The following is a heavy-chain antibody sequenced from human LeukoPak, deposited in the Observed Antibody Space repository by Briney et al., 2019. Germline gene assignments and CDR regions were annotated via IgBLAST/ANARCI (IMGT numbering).Heavy chain of an antibody. CDR3: GRRVSHEGMDV. J-gene: IGHJ6*02. CDR2: ISRSADII. Sequence: GGSLRLSCAASGFTLSSYEFNWVRQAPGKGLEWVSYISRSADIIQYSDSVRGRFTSSRDNAMNSLYLQMNSLRDEDTAVYYCGRRVSHEGMDVWGQGATVIVSS. V-gene: IGHV3-48*03. CDR1: GFTLSSYE.